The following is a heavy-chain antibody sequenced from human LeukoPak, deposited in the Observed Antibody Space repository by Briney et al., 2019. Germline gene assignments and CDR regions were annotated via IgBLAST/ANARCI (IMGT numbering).Heavy chain of an antibody. CDR1: GFSVSSKY. J-gene: IGHJ5*02. CDR3: ARRPYYDFWSGYYTDWFDP. V-gene: IGHV3-66*04. D-gene: IGHD3-3*01. CDR2: IHTGGNT. Sequence: GGSLRLSCAASGFSVSSKYMSWVRQAPGKGLQWVSIIHTGGNTYYADSVKGRFTNSRDNYLQMNSLRAEDTAVYYCARRPYYDFWSGYYTDWFDPWGQGTLVTVSS.